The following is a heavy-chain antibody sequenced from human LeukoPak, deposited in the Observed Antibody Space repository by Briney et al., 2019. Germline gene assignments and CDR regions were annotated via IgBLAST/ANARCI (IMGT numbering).Heavy chain of an antibody. CDR3: EFVPAAISRGDPIDY. Sequence: SETLSLSCAVYGGSFSGYYWSWIRQPPRKGLECIGEINHSGSTNYNPSIKSRVTISVDTSKNQFSLKLSSVTAADTAVYYCEFVPAAISRGDPIDYWGQGTLVTVSS. D-gene: IGHD2-2*01. CDR2: INHSGST. J-gene: IGHJ4*02. CDR1: GGSFSGYY. V-gene: IGHV4-34*01.